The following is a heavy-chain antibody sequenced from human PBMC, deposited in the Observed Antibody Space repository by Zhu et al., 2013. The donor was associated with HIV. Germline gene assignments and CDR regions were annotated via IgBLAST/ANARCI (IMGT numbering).Heavy chain of an antibody. D-gene: IGHD6-6*01. CDR3: ARAVXARPGFDY. CDR2: INPSGGST. CDR1: GGTFNSYA. J-gene: IGHJ4*02. Sequence: QVQLVQSGAEVKKPGSSVKVSCKASGGTFNSYAISWVRQAPGQGLEWMGIINPSGGSTSYAQKFQGRVTMTRDTSTSTVYMELSSLRSEDTAVYYCARAVXARPGFDYWGQGPWSPSPQ. V-gene: IGHV1-46*02.